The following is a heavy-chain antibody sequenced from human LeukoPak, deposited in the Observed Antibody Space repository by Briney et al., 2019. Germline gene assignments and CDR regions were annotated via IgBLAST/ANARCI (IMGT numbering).Heavy chain of an antibody. Sequence: GGSLRLSCAASGFTFSSYSMHWVRQAPGKGLEWVAVISYDGSNKYYADSVKGRFTISRDNSKNTLYLQMNSLRAEDTAVYYCAKGLATMVRGVIQPTDYWGQGTLVTVSS. V-gene: IGHV3-30*18. CDR2: ISYDGSNK. D-gene: IGHD3-10*01. CDR1: GFTFSSYS. CDR3: AKGLATMVRGVIQPTDY. J-gene: IGHJ4*02.